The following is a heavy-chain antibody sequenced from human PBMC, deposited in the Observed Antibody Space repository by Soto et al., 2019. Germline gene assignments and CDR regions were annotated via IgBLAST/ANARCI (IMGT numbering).Heavy chain of an antibody. CDR2: ITTSGSTK. V-gene: IGHV3-48*03. J-gene: IGHJ6*02. Sequence: EVQLVESGGGLVQPGGSLRLSCAASGFTFSTYEMNWVRQAPGRGLEWISYITTSGSTKYYADSVKGRFTISRDNAKNSLYLQMNSLTTEDTAGYYCARRAEFYGWGSYSSSNYYAMDVWGQGTTVFVSS. CDR3: ARRAEFYGWGSYSSSNYYAMDV. D-gene: IGHD3-10*01. CDR1: GFTFSTYE.